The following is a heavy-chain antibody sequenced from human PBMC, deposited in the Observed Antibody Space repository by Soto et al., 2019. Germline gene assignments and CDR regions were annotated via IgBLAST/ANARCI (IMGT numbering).Heavy chain of an antibody. V-gene: IGHV3-23*01. CDR2: ISGSCGST. CDR3: AKRVVAATYSGDY. J-gene: IGHJ4*02. CDR1: GFTFSSYA. D-gene: IGHD2-15*01. Sequence: EVQLLESGGGLVQPGGSLRLSCAASGFTFSSYAMSWVRQAPGKGLEWVSAISGSCGSTYYAASVQGRFTISIDNSKKTLYLQMNSLRAEDTAVYYCAKRVVAATYSGDYWGQGTLGTVSS.